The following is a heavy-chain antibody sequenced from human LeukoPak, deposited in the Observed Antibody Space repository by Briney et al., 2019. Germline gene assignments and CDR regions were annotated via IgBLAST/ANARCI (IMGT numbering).Heavy chain of an antibody. J-gene: IGHJ6*03. CDR1: GYTFTGYY. V-gene: IGHV1-2*02. D-gene: IGHD6-13*01. CDR2: INPNSGGT. Sequence: ASVKVSCKASGYTFTGYYMHWVRQAPGQGLEWMGWINPNSGGTNYAQKFQGRVTMTRDTSISTAYMELSRLRSGDTAVYYCARDPEQQPHYYYYYYMDVWGKGTTVTVSS. CDR3: ARDPEQQPHYYYYYYMDV.